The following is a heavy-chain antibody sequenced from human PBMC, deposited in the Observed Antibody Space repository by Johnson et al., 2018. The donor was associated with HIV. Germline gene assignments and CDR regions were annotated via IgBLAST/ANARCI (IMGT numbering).Heavy chain of an antibody. J-gene: IGHJ3*02. CDR2: ISWNSGSI. CDR3: ARDRAGNAFDI. CDR1: GFTFDDYA. Sequence: VQLVESGGGLVQPGRSLRLSCAASGFTFDDYAMHWVRQAPGKGLEWVSGISWNSGSIGYADSVKGRFTISRDNAKNSLYLQMNSLRAEDTALYYCARDRAGNAFDIWGQGTMVTVSS. V-gene: IGHV3-9*01.